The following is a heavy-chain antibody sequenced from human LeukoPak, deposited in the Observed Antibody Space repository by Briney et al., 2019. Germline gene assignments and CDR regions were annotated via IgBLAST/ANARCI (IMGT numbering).Heavy chain of an antibody. CDR2: IYYSGST. J-gene: IGHJ4*02. CDR3: AKDRTGYYDSSGYHDY. D-gene: IGHD3-22*01. Sequence: PSETLSLTCTVSGGSISSSSYYWGWIRQPPGKGLAWIGSIYYSGSTYYNPSLKSRVTISVDTSKNQFSLKLSSVTAADTAVYYCAKDRTGYYDSSGYHDYWGQGTLVTVSS. V-gene: IGHV4-39*07. CDR1: GGSISSSSYY.